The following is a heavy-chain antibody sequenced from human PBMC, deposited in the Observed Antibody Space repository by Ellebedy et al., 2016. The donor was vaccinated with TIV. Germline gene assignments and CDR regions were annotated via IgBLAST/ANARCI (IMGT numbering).Heavy chain of an antibody. J-gene: IGHJ4*02. CDR2: LSGSGDKT. D-gene: IGHD3-9*01. CDR3: AKGDLRFFDWSTTDY. Sequence: GESLKISCAASGFTFSNHAMSWVRQAPGKGLEWVSGLSGSGDKTFYADSVKGRATISRDNSKNLLYLQLDGLTTEDTALYYCAKGDLRFFDWSTTDYWGQGILVTLSS. V-gene: IGHV3-23*01. CDR1: GFTFSNHA.